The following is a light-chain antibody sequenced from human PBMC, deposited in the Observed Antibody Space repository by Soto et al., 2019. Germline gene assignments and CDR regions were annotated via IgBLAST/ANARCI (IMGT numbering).Light chain of an antibody. CDR1: QDISNY. V-gene: IGKV1-27*01. CDR2: AAS. Sequence: DIQMTQSPSSLSASVGNRVSITCRASQDISNYLAWYQQKPGKVPKVLIYAASTLQLGVPSRFSGSGSGTDFTLTINSLQPDDIATYFCQNYDGDPITFGQGTRLETK. J-gene: IGKJ5*01. CDR3: QNYDGDPIT.